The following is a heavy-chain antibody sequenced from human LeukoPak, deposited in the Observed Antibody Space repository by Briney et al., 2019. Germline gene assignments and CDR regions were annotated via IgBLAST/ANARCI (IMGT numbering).Heavy chain of an antibody. CDR1: GGSISSGDYY. Sequence: KSSETLSLTCTVSGGSISSGDYYWSWIRQPPGKGLEWIGYIYYSGSTYYNPSLKSRVTISVDTSKNQFSLKLSSVTAADTAVYYCARGLSVVGSDYWGQGTLVTVSS. J-gene: IGHJ4*02. CDR3: ARGLSVVGSDY. D-gene: IGHD1-26*01. CDR2: IYYSGST. V-gene: IGHV4-30-4*01.